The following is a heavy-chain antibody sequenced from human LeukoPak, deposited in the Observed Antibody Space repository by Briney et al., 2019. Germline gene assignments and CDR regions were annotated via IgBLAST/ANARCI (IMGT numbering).Heavy chain of an antibody. CDR3: AREGYYYDSSGYYPYYYYGMDV. CDR1: GFTFSSYA. Sequence: EAGGSLRLSCAASGFTFSSYAMSWVRQAPGKGLEWVSAISGSGGSTYYADSVEGRVTMSRDNSKNTLYLQMNSMRAEDTAVYSCAREGYYYDSSGYYPYYYYGMDVWGQGTTVTVSS. CDR2: ISGSGGST. V-gene: IGHV3-23*01. J-gene: IGHJ6*02. D-gene: IGHD3-22*01.